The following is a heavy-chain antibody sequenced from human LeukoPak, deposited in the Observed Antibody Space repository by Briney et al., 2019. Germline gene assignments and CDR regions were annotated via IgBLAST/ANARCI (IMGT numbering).Heavy chain of an antibody. Sequence: ASVKVSCKASGYTYTSYGISWVRQAPGQGLEWMGWISAYNGNTSYAQKLQGRVTMTTDTSTSTAYMELRSLRSDDTAVYYCARPNSDIVVVPAAMDYYYYYMDVWGKGTTVTVSS. CDR2: ISAYNGNT. D-gene: IGHD2-2*01. V-gene: IGHV1-18*01. CDR3: ARPNSDIVVVPAAMDYYYYYMDV. CDR1: GYTYTSYG. J-gene: IGHJ6*03.